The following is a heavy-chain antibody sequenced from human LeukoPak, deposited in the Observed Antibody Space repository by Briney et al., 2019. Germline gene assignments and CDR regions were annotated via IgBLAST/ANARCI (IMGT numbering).Heavy chain of an antibody. D-gene: IGHD1-26*01. CDR2: INTYSGNT. CDR3: ARDGGSTVDY. V-gene: IGHV1-18*01. J-gene: IGHJ4*02. Sequence: ASVKVSCKASGYRFTSYSINWVRRAPGQGLEWMGWINTYSGNTNYAQKLQGRVTMTTDTSTSTAYMELRSLISDDTAVYYCARDGGSTVDYWGQGTLVTVSS. CDR1: GYRFTSYS.